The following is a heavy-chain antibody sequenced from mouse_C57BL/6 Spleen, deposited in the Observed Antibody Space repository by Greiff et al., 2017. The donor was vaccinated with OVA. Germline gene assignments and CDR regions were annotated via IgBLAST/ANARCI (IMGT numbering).Heavy chain of an antibody. CDR3: ARGGDYALYYAMDY. CDR1: GYTFTDYY. CDR2: INPNNGGT. J-gene: IGHJ4*01. D-gene: IGHD2-4*01. V-gene: IGHV1-26*01. Sequence: EVQLQQSGPELVKPGASVKISCKASGYTFTDYYMNWVKQSHGKSLEWIGDINPNNGGTSYNQKFKGKATLTVDKSSSTAYMELRSLTSEDSAVYYWARGGDYALYYAMDYWGQGTSVTVSS.